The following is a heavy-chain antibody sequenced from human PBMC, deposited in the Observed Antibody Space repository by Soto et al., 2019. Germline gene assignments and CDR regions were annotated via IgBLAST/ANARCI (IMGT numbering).Heavy chain of an antibody. D-gene: IGHD3-3*01. CDR2: INPNSGGT. Sequence: GASAKVSCKASGYTFTGYYIHWVRQAPVQGLEWMGGINPNSGGTNYAQKFQGRVTMTRDTYISTAYMELSRLRSDDTAVYYCARDGANYDFWSGYYREYYGLDPWGQGTLVTVSA. CDR3: ARDGANYDFWSGYYREYYGLDP. CDR1: GYTFTGYY. V-gene: IGHV1-2*02. J-gene: IGHJ5*02.